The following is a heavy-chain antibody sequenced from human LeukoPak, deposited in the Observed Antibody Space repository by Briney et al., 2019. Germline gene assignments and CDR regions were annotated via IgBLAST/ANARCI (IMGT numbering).Heavy chain of an antibody. J-gene: IGHJ4*02. CDR3: GRAAYDILTGYLIDY. D-gene: IGHD3-9*01. V-gene: IGHV3-49*04. Sequence: GGSLRLSCTASGFTFGDYGMSWVRQAPGKGLEWVGFIRSKVYGGTTEYAASAKGRFTISRDDSKSIAYLQMNSLKTEDTGVYYCGRAAYDILTGYLIDYWGQGTLVTVSS. CDR2: IRSKVYGGTT. CDR1: GFTFGDYG.